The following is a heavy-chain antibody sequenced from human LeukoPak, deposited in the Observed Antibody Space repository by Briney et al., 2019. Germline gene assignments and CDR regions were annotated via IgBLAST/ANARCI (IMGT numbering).Heavy chain of an antibody. Sequence: PGGSLRLSCAASGFTFSSYAMHWVRQAPGKGLEYVSAISSNGGSTYYANSVKGRFTISRDNPKNTLYLQMGSLRAEDMAVYYCARAGRIAVAGGGYAFDIWGQGTMVTVSS. V-gene: IGHV3-64*01. J-gene: IGHJ3*02. D-gene: IGHD6-19*01. CDR3: ARAGRIAVAGGGYAFDI. CDR2: ISSNGGST. CDR1: GFTFSSYA.